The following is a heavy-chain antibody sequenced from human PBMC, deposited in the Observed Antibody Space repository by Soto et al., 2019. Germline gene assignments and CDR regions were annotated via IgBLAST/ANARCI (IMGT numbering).Heavy chain of an antibody. Sequence: QLQLQESGPGLVKPSETLSLTCTVSGGSISSSSYYWGWIRQPPGKGLEWIGSIYYSGSTYYNPSLKSRVTISVDTSKNQFSLKLSSVTAADTAVYYCARQGYNWNDEPFALDYWGQGTLVTVSS. CDR2: IYYSGST. CDR1: GGSISSSSYY. CDR3: ARQGYNWNDEPFALDY. V-gene: IGHV4-39*01. D-gene: IGHD1-1*01. J-gene: IGHJ4*02.